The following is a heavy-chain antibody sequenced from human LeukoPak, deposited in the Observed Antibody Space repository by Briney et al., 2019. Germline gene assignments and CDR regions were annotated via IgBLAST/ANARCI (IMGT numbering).Heavy chain of an antibody. D-gene: IGHD4-17*01. Sequence: GGYLRLSCAASGFTFSSYSMNWVRQAPGKGLEWVSSISSSSSYIYYADSVKGRFTISRDNAKSSLYLQMNSLGAEDTAVYYCARDRNGDYQRDYDAFDIWGQGTMVTVSS. CDR3: ARDRNGDYQRDYDAFDI. CDR2: ISSSSSYI. J-gene: IGHJ3*02. CDR1: GFTFSSYS. V-gene: IGHV3-21*01.